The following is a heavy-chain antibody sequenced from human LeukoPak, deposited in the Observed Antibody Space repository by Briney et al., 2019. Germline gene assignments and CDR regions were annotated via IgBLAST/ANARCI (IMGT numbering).Heavy chain of an antibody. V-gene: IGHV1-2*02. Sequence: ASVKVSCKASGYTFTDYYIHWVRQAPGQGLEWMGWINADNAGTNYAQKFQGRFTMTRDTSISTVYMELSRLKSDDTAMYYCVRLLAERNYWGQGTLVTVSS. CDR3: VRLLAERNY. CDR2: INADNAGT. J-gene: IGHJ4*02. CDR1: GYTFTDYY.